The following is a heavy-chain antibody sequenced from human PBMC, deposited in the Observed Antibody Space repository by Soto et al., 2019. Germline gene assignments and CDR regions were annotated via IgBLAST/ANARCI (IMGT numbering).Heavy chain of an antibody. V-gene: IGHV3-48*03. CDR1: GFTFSSYE. D-gene: IGHD3-9*01. Sequence: GGSLRLSCAASGFTFSSYEMNWVRQAPGKGLEWASYISSSGSTIYYADSVKGRFTISRDNAKNSLYLQMNSLRAEDTAVYYCATSAYYDILTGNDYWGQGTLVTVSS. CDR2: ISSSGSTI. CDR3: ATSAYYDILTGNDY. J-gene: IGHJ4*02.